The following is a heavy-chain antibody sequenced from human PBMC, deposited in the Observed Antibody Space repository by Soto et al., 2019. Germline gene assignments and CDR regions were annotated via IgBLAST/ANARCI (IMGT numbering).Heavy chain of an antibody. Sequence: QVQLVQSGAEVRQPASSVKVSCKTSGGTFSSYAISWVRQAPGQGLEWMGGIVPIVDTSTYAQKFQGRVTITADEYTSTVYMELSSLRSDDTAVYDCVRVVAIPGYPDNWGQGTLVTVSS. CDR1: GGTFSSYA. V-gene: IGHV1-69*12. CDR3: VRVVAIPGYPDN. D-gene: IGHD5-12*01. J-gene: IGHJ4*02. CDR2: IVPIVDTS.